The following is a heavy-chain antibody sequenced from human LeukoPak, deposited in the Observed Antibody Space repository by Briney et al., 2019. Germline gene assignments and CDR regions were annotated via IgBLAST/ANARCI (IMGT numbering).Heavy chain of an antibody. CDR1: GYSFTTYW. CDR2: ISPDDSEI. Sequence: GESLKISCKGSGYSFTTYWITWVRQMPGRVLEWMGFISPDDSEIRYSPSFRGQVTISADKSISTAYLQWSRLKASATAIYYCARHEGSGSYYSYWGQGTLVTVSS. J-gene: IGHJ4*02. V-gene: IGHV5-51*01. CDR3: ARHEGSGSYYSY. D-gene: IGHD1-26*01.